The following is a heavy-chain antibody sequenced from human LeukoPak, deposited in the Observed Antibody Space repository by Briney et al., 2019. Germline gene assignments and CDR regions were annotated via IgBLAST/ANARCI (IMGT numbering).Heavy chain of an antibody. V-gene: IGHV1-2*02. CDR2: INPNSGGT. CDR3: ARGVVEYYYDSSGEFDY. J-gene: IGHJ4*02. CDR1: GYTFTGYY. D-gene: IGHD3-22*01. Sequence: GASVKVSCKASGYTFTGYYMHWVRRAPGQGLEWMGWINPNSGGTNYAQKFQGRVTMTTDTSTSTAYMELRSLRSDDTAVYYCARGVVEYYYDSSGEFDYWGQGTLVTVSS.